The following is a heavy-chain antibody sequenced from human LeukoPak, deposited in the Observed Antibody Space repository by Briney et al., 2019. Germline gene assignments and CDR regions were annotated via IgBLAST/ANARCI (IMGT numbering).Heavy chain of an antibody. CDR2: IKSKNDGGTT. D-gene: IGHD2/OR15-2a*01. CDR1: GFIFNKAW. V-gene: IGHV3-15*01. Sequence: PGGSLRLSCAASGFIFNKAWMNWVRQAPGKGPEWVGRIKSKNDGGTTDYGSPVKGRFTISRDDSKNTLYLRMNSLITDDTAIYYCTPVMVEDRGFWGQGTLVTVSS. CDR3: TPVMVEDRGF. J-gene: IGHJ4*02.